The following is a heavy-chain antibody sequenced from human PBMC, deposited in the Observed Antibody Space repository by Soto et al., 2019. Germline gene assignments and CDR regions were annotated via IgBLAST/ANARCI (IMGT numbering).Heavy chain of an antibody. V-gene: IGHV3-7*04. CDR2: IKQDGSEK. CDR3: ARFYYDSSGYLPSPYYYYYGMAV. J-gene: IGHJ6*02. Sequence: AGGSLRLSCAASGFTFNHCWMNWVRQAPGKGMEWVANIKQDGSEKYYVDSVKGRFTISRDNAKNSLYLQMNSLRAEDTAVYYCARFYYDSSGYLPSPYYYYYGMAVWAQGTTVTVSS. CDR1: GFTFNHCW. D-gene: IGHD3-22*01.